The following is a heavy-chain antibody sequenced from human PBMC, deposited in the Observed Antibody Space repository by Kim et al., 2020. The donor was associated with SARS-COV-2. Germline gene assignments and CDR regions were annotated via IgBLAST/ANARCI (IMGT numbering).Heavy chain of an antibody. D-gene: IGHD1-1*01. CDR2: ISGSTTYI. Sequence: GGSLRLSCGASGFTFDSYSINWVRQAPGKGLEWVSSISGSTTYIYYADSLKGRFTISRDNAKNSVYLQMNSLRAEDTAVYYCAGGRDGYRNAFDIWGQGTRVTVSS. J-gene: IGHJ3*02. V-gene: IGHV3-21*01. CDR1: GFTFDSYS. CDR3: AGGRDGYRNAFDI.